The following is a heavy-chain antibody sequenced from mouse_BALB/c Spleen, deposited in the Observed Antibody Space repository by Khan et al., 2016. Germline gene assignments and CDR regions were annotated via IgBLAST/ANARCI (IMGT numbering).Heavy chain of an antibody. J-gene: IGHJ1*01. Sequence: EVELVESGGGLVKPGGSLKLSCAASGFTFSDYYMYWVRQTPEKRLEWVATISDGGSYTYYPDSVKGRFTIFRDNAKNNLYLQMSSLKSEDTAMYYCARDISWYCDVWGAGTTVTFSS. D-gene: IGHD1-2*01. CDR3: ARDISWYCDV. CDR2: ISDGGSYT. V-gene: IGHV5-4*02. CDR1: GFTFSDYY.